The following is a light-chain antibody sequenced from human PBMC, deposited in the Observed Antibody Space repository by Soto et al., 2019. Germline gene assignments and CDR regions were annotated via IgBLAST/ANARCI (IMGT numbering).Light chain of an antibody. CDR1: QSVRSN. CDR2: GAS. Sequence: EIVITQSPATLSVSPGERVTLSCRASQSVRSNLAWYQQIPGQAPRLLIYGASTRATGVATRFRGSGSGTVFTLTISSXQSEDVAIYYCQQYSNGPFTFGQGTKVDIK. J-gene: IGKJ2*01. V-gene: IGKV3-15*01. CDR3: QQYSNGPFT.